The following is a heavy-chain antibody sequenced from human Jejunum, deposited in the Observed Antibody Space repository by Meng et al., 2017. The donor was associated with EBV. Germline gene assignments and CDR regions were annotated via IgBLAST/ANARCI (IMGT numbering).Heavy chain of an antibody. Sequence: QVQLPESGPGLLKPSETLSLTCSVSGDSVSGYNYWTWIRQPPGKGLEWIGNMYYTGKAIYKPSLQSRVTISVDTSKNQFSLRVTSVTAADTAIYYCARGRGYDYGDSWGQGTLVTVSS. CDR3: ARGRGYDYGDS. J-gene: IGHJ5*02. V-gene: IGHV4-61*01. D-gene: IGHD4/OR15-4a*01. CDR2: MYYTGKA. CDR1: GDSVSGYNY.